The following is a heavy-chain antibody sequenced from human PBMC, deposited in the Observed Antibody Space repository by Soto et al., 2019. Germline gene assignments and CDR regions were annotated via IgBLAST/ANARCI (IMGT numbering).Heavy chain of an antibody. Sequence: SETLSLTCAVSGGSISSSNWWSWVRQPPGKGLEWIGEIYHSGSTNYNPSLKSRVTISVDKSKNQFPLKLSSVTAADTAVYYCAREQGITMVRGVITRVAFDIWGQGTMVTVSS. D-gene: IGHD3-10*01. V-gene: IGHV4-4*02. CDR2: IYHSGST. J-gene: IGHJ3*02. CDR1: GGSISSSNW. CDR3: AREQGITMVRGVITRVAFDI.